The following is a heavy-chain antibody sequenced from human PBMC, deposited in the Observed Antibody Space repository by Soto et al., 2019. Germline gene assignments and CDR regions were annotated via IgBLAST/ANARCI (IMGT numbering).Heavy chain of an antibody. CDR3: TTRLYFFCTSTNCSPFDY. J-gene: IGHJ4*02. D-gene: IGHD2-2*01. CDR1: GFAFSNAW. CDR2: IKGKTYGGTT. V-gene: IGHV3-15*01. Sequence: PGGSLRLSCAATGFAFSNAWMSWVRQAPGKGLEWIGHIKGKTYGGTTDYAAPVKGRFTISRDDSENTLYLQMNSLKTDDTAVYYCTTRLYFFCTSTNCSPFDYWGQGTPVTVSS.